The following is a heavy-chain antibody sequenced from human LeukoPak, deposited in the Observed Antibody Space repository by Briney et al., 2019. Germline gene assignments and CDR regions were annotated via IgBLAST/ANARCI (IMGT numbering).Heavy chain of an antibody. J-gene: IGHJ3*02. Sequence: SETLSLTCTVSGGSISSYYWSWIRQHPGKGLEWIGYIYYSGSTYYNPSLKSRVSISVDTSKNQFSLKLSSVTAADTAVYYCARENYYDSSGYLVAFDIWGQGTMVTVSS. V-gene: IGHV4-31*03. CDR2: IYYSGST. D-gene: IGHD3-22*01. CDR3: ARENYYDSSGYLVAFDI. CDR1: GGSISSYY.